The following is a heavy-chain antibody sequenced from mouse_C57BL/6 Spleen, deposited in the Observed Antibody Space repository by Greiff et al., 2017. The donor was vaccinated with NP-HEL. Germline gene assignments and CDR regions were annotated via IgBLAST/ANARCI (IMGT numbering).Heavy chain of an antibody. Sequence: VQLKQSGPELVKPGASVKLPCKASGYTFTDYNMDWVKQSHGKSLEWIGDINPNNGGTISNQKFKGKATLTVDKSSSTAYMELRSLTSEDTAVYYCARRYYGSRYFDVWGTGTTVTVSS. J-gene: IGHJ1*03. CDR3: ARRYYGSRYFDV. CDR1: GYTFTDYN. CDR2: INPNNGGT. D-gene: IGHD1-1*01. V-gene: IGHV1-18*01.